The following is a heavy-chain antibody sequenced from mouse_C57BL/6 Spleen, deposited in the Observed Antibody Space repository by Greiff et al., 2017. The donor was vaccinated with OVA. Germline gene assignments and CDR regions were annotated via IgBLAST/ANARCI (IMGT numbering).Heavy chain of an antibody. J-gene: IGHJ1*03. Sequence: EVKLQESGPGLAKPSQTLSLTCSVTGYSITSDYWNWIRKFPGNKLEYMGYISYSGSTSYNPSLKSRNSITRDTSKNQYYLQLSSVTTEDTATYYCARRGSNYGWYFDVWGTGTTVTVSS. CDR1: GYSITSDY. D-gene: IGHD2-5*01. V-gene: IGHV3-8*01. CDR2: ISYSGST. CDR3: ARRGSNYGWYFDV.